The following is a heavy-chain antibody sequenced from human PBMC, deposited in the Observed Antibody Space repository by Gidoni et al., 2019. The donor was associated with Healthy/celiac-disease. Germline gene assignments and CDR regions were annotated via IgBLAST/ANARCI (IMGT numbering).Heavy chain of an antibody. D-gene: IGHD6-19*01. Sequence: QVQLVESGGGLVKPGGSLRLSCAASGFTFSDYYMSWIRQAPGKGLEWVSYISSSSSYTNYADSVKGRFTISRDNAKNSLYLQMNSLRAEDTAVYYCARDRRSSGDWYFDLWGRGTLVTVSS. CDR1: GFTFSDYY. CDR3: ARDRRSSGDWYFDL. J-gene: IGHJ2*01. V-gene: IGHV3-11*06. CDR2: ISSSSSYT.